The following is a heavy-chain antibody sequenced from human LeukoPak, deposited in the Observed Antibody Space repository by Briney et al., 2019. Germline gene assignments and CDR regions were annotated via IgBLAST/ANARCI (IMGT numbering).Heavy chain of an antibody. Sequence: GGSLRLSCAASGFTFSSYAMSWVRQAPGKGLKWVSGISGSAGSTYYADSVKGRFTISRDNSKNMLYLQMNSLRAEDTAVYYCAKTQYQLLYWFDPWGQGTLVTVSS. CDR3: AKTQYQLLYWFDP. J-gene: IGHJ5*02. V-gene: IGHV3-23*01. D-gene: IGHD2-2*01. CDR1: GFTFSSYA. CDR2: ISGSAGST.